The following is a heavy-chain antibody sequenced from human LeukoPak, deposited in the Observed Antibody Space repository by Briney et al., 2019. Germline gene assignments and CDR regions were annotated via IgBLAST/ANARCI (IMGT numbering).Heavy chain of an antibody. J-gene: IGHJ4*02. CDR1: GFTFSTYG. D-gene: IGHD3-9*01. CDR3: AKYPPVLRYFDWSPPD. CDR2: ISYDGGNN. V-gene: IGHV3-30*18. Sequence: GRTLRLSCAASGFTFSTYGMHWVRQAPGKGLEWVAFISYDGGNNYYADSVKGRFTISRDNSKNTLYLQMNSLRAEDTAVYYCAKYPPVLRYFDWSPPDWGQGTLVTVSS.